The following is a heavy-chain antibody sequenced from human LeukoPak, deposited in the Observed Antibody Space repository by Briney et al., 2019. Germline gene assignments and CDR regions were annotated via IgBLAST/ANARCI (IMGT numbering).Heavy chain of an antibody. Sequence: SATVSCKASGYTFTSYGISWVRQAPGQGLEWMGGIIPIFGTANYAQKFQGRVTITADESTSTAYMELSSLRSEDTAVYYCARGSPKSYYYDSSGYYLDYWGQGTLVTVSS. J-gene: IGHJ4*02. CDR1: GYTFTSYG. V-gene: IGHV1-69*13. CDR3: ARGSPKSYYYDSSGYYLDY. D-gene: IGHD3-22*01. CDR2: IIPIFGTA.